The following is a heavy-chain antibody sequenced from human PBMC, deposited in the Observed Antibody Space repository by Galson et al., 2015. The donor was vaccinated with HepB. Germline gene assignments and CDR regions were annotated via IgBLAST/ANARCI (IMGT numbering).Heavy chain of an antibody. CDR3: ARGLLASD. J-gene: IGHJ4*02. V-gene: IGHV3-30*03. CDR1: GFTFTANG. D-gene: IGHD1-26*01. Sequence: SLRLSCAASGFTFTANGMHWVRQAPGKGLEWVALISHDGSNEKYADSVKGRFTISRDNSKNTLYLQMNRLRVEDSAVYYCARGLLASDWGQGTLVSVSS. CDR2: ISHDGSNE.